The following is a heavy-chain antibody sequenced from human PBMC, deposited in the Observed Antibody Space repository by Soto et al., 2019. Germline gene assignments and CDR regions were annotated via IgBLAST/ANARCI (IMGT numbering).Heavy chain of an antibody. J-gene: IGHJ6*03. D-gene: IGHD6-6*01. CDR2: IWYDGSNK. CDR1: GFTFSSYG. CDR3: ARDGPERIAARPGEYITYYYYYYYMDV. V-gene: IGHV3-33*01. Sequence: GGSLRLSCAASGFTFSSYGMHWVRQAPGKGLEWVAVIWYDGSNKYYADSVKGRFTISRDNSKNTLYLQMNSLRAEDTAVYYCARDGPERIAARPGEYITYYYYYYYMDVWGKGTTVTVSS.